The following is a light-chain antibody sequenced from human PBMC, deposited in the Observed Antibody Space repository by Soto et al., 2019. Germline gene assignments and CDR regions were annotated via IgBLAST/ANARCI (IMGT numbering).Light chain of an antibody. V-gene: IGLV7-46*01. CDR1: TGTVTSGHY. CDR2: DTS. CDR3: LISYISHSPTWV. Sequence: QAVVTQEPSLTVSPGGTVTLTCGSSTGTVTSGHYPYWFQQKPGQAPRTLIYDTSNKFSWTPARVSGSLLGGKGALTLSGAQPEDEADYYCLISYISHSPTWVFGGWTKRTVL. J-gene: IGLJ3*02.